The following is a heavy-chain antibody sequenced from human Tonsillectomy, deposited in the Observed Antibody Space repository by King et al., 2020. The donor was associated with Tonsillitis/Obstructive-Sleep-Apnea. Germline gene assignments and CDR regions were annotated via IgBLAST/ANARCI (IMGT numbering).Heavy chain of an antibody. D-gene: IGHD2-15*01. CDR2: ISYDGSNK. CDR3: ASDRGGRFDY. Sequence: QLVQSGGGVVQPGRSLRLSCAASGFTFSSYAMHWVRQAPGKGLEWVAVISYDGSNKYYADSVKGRFTISRDNYKNTLYLQMNSLRAEDTAVYYWASDRGGRFDYWGQGTLVTVSS. J-gene: IGHJ4*02. V-gene: IGHV3-30*04. CDR1: GFTFSSYA.